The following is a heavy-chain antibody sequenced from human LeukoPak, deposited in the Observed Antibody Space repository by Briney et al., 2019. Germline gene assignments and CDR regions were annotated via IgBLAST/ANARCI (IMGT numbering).Heavy chain of an antibody. CDR1: GGSISSGGYS. Sequence: SETLSLTCAVSGGSISSGGYSWSWIRQPPGKGLEWIGYIYHSGSTYYNPSLKSRVTISVDRSKNQFSLKLSSVTAADTAVYYCARNYYGSGSYWPDAFDIWGQGTMVTVSS. V-gene: IGHV4-30-2*01. CDR3: ARNYYGSGSYWPDAFDI. J-gene: IGHJ3*02. CDR2: IYHSGST. D-gene: IGHD3-10*01.